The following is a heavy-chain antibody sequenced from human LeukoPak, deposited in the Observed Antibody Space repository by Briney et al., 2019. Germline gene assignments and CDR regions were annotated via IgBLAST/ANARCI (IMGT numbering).Heavy chain of an antibody. Sequence: GGSLRLSCAASGFTFSSYGMHRVRQAPGKGLEWVSAISGSGGSTYYADSVKGRFTISRDNSKNTLYLQMNSLRAEDTAVYYCTKARADCSGGSCYSDAFDIWGQGTMVTVSS. J-gene: IGHJ3*02. CDR3: TKARADCSGGSCYSDAFDI. D-gene: IGHD2-15*01. V-gene: IGHV3-23*01. CDR1: GFTFSSYG. CDR2: ISGSGGST.